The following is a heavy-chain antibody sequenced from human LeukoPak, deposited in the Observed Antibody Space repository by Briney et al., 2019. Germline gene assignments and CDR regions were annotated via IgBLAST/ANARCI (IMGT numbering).Heavy chain of an antibody. Sequence: SETLSLTCTVSGASIRSYYWSWIPQPAGKGLEWIGRIVPSGSTNYNPSLKSRVTMSVDTSKNQFSLKLSSVTAADAAVYYCAKEGAAPGPDFDYWGQGTLVIVSS. D-gene: IGHD6-13*01. CDR2: IVPSGST. V-gene: IGHV4-4*07. CDR3: AKEGAAPGPDFDY. CDR1: GASIRSYY. J-gene: IGHJ4*02.